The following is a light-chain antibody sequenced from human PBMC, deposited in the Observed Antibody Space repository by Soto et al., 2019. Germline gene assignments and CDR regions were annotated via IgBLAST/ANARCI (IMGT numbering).Light chain of an antibody. V-gene: IGKV3-20*01. CDR1: QSVSSNY. CDR3: QQYVSYSL. Sequence: EIVLTQSPGTLSLSPGERATLSCRASQSVSSNYLAWYQQKPGQAPRLLIYGASSRATGIPDRFSGGGSGTDFTLTISRLEPEDFAVYYCQQYVSYSLFGQGTKVEV. CDR2: GAS. J-gene: IGKJ1*01.